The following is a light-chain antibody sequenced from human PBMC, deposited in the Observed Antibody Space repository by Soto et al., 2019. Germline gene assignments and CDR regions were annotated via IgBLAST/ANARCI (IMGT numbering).Light chain of an antibody. CDR3: CSYAGSPYV. CDR1: SSDVGGYNY. J-gene: IGLJ1*01. V-gene: IGLV2-11*01. CDR2: EVS. Sequence: QSVLTQPRSVSGSPGQSVTISCTGTSSDVGGYNYVSWYQQYPGKAPKLMIYEVSKRPSRVPDRFSGSKSGNTASLTISGVQAEDEADYYCCSYAGSPYVFGTGTKVTVL.